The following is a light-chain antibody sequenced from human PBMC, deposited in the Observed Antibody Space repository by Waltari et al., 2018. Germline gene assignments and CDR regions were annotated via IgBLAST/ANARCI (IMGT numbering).Light chain of an antibody. CDR2: DAS. J-gene: IGKJ1*01. CDR3: QQRSSWPRT. Sequence: EIVLTQSPATLSFSAGERATLSCRASQSVSSYLAWYQQKPGQAPRLLIYDASNRATGIPGRFSGSGSGTDFTLTISSLEPEDFAVYYCQQRSSWPRTFGQGTKVEIK. CDR1: QSVSSY. V-gene: IGKV3-11*01.